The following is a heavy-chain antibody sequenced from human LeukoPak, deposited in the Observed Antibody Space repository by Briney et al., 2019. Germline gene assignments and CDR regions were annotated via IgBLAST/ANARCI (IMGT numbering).Heavy chain of an antibody. V-gene: IGHV1-18*01. Sequence: ASVKVSCKASGYTFTSYGISWVRQAPGQGFEWMGWISAYNGNTNYAQKLQGRVTMTTDTSTSTAYMELRSLRSDDTAVYYCARDYYDSSGYSYNWFDPWGQGTLVTVSS. CDR3: ARDYYDSSGYSYNWFDP. D-gene: IGHD3-22*01. J-gene: IGHJ5*02. CDR2: ISAYNGNT. CDR1: GYTFTSYG.